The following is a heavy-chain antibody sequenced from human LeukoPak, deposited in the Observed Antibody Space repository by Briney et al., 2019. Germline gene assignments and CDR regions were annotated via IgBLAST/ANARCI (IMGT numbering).Heavy chain of an antibody. CDR3: GSFGVY. CDR1: GFTFGNSW. D-gene: IGHD3-10*01. V-gene: IGHV3-7*01. J-gene: IGHJ4*02. CDR2: INLDGSGR. Sequence: PGGSLRLSCAASGFTFGNSWMSWVRQAPGKRLEWVAEINLDGSGRYYVDSVRGRFTISRDNAKNSVFLQLNSLRAEDTAVYYCGSFGVYWGQGTLVTVSS.